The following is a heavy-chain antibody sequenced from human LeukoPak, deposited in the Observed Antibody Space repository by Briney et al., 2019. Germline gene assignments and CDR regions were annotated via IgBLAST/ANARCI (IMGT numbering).Heavy chain of an antibody. CDR1: GFTFSRHG. D-gene: IGHD5-18*01. CDR3: ATLYSYGYGPFDY. V-gene: IGHV3-30*03. CDR2: ISYDGSNK. Sequence: GGSLRLSCAASGFTFSRHGMHWVRQAPGKGLEWVAVISYDGSNKHYADSVKGRFTISRDNSKNTLYLQMNSLRAEDTAVYYCATLYSYGYGPFDYWGQGTLVTVSS. J-gene: IGHJ4*02.